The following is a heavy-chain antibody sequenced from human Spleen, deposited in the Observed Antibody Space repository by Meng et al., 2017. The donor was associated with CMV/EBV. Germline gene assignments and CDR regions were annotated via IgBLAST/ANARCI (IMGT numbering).Heavy chain of an antibody. Sequence: GGSLRLSCAASGFTFSTYWMSWVRQAPGKGLQWVANIKQDGSEKYYVDSVKGRFTISRDNAKNSLYLQMNSLRAEDTAVYYCARDGGVTMVRGVIADYYGMDVWGQGTTVTVSS. CDR1: GFTFSTYW. CDR2: IKQDGSEK. V-gene: IGHV3-7*01. D-gene: IGHD3-10*01. J-gene: IGHJ6*02. CDR3: ARDGGVTMVRGVIADYYGMDV.